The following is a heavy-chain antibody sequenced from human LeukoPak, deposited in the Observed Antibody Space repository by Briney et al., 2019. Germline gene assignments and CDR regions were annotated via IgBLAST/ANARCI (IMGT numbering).Heavy chain of an antibody. D-gene: IGHD2-15*01. J-gene: IGHJ3*02. CDR3: ARITGRLVVDAFDI. CDR1: GFSISNYY. Sequence: PGGSLRLSCAASGFSISNYYMHWVRQAPGKGLEWVANIKQDGSEKYYVDSVKGRFTISRDNAKNSLYLQMNSLRAEDTAVYYCARITGRLVVDAFDIWGQGTMVTVSS. CDR2: IKQDGSEK. V-gene: IGHV3-7*01.